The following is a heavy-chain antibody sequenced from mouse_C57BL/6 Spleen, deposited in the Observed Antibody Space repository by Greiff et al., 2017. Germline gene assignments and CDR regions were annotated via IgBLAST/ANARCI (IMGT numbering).Heavy chain of an antibody. D-gene: IGHD2-3*01. CDR1: GYTFTDYE. J-gene: IGHJ3*01. V-gene: IGHV1-15*01. CDR3: TRMRWLLRGGFAY. CDR2: IDPETGGT. Sequence: QVQLQQSGAELVRPGASVTLSCKASGYTFTDYEMHWVKQTPVHGLEWIGAIDPETGGTAYNQKFKGKAILTADKSSSTAYMELRSLTSEDSAVYYCTRMRWLLRGGFAYWGQGTLVTVSA.